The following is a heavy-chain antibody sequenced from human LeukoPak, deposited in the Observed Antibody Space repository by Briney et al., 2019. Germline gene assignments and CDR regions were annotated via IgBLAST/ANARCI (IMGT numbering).Heavy chain of an antibody. V-gene: IGHV4-39*01. Sequence: PSETLSLTCSVSGGSISSGNYYWGWIRQPTGKGLEWIGSIYNSVSTHHNLSLKSRVSIDVDTSKNQFSLKLSSVTATDTAVYYCARNLSTGVGATRFAAFDLWGLGTMVTASS. CDR1: GGSISSGNYY. CDR3: ARNLSTGVGATRFAAFDL. J-gene: IGHJ3*01. D-gene: IGHD1-26*01. CDR2: IYNSVST.